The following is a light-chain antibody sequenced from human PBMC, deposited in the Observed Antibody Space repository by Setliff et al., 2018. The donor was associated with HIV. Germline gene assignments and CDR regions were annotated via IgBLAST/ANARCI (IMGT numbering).Light chain of an antibody. CDR3: VLFMGLGIHV. CDR1: SGSVSTSYY. CDR2: STN. Sequence: TVVTQEPSFSVSPGGTVTLTCGLTSGSVSTSYYPSWYQQTPGQAPRTLIYSTNTRFSGVPDRFSGSILGNKAALTITGAQADDESDYYCVLFMGLGIHVFGTGTKVT. V-gene: IGLV8-61*01. J-gene: IGLJ1*01.